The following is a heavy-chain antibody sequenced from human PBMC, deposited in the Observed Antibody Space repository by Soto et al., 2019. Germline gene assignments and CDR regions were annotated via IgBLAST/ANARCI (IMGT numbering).Heavy chain of an antibody. Sequence: SKTLSLTCTVSGGSIRSYYWSWIRQPPGKGLEWIGYIYYSGSTNYNPSLKSRVTISVDTSKNQFSLRLSSVTAADTAVYYCARRWGPTFDYWGQGTLVTVSS. V-gene: IGHV4-59*01. CDR2: IYYSGST. J-gene: IGHJ4*02. CDR1: GGSIRSYY. CDR3: ARRWGPTFDY. D-gene: IGHD1-26*01.